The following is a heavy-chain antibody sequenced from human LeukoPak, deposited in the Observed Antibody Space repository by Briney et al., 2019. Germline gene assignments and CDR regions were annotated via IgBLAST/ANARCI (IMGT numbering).Heavy chain of an antibody. Sequence: GGSLRLSCAASGFTFSSYAMSWVRQAPGKGLEWVSSISGSGGSTYYADSVKGRFTISRDNSKNTVYLQMNSLRAEDTALYYCAKENYYDSSGYPFDYWGQGTLVTVSS. V-gene: IGHV3-23*01. CDR3: AKENYYDSSGYPFDY. D-gene: IGHD3-22*01. J-gene: IGHJ4*02. CDR1: GFTFSSYA. CDR2: ISGSGGST.